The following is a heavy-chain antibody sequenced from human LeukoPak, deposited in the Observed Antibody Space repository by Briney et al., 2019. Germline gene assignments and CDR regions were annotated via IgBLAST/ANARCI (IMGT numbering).Heavy chain of an antibody. J-gene: IGHJ5*02. CDR3: ARDRVPAAIFSGFDP. CDR2: IYYSGST. D-gene: IGHD2-2*02. Sequence: SQTLSLTCAVSGGSISRGGYSWSWIRQPPGKGLEWIGYIYYSGSTYYNPSLKSRVTISVDTSKNQFSLKLSSVTAADTAVYYCARDRVPAAIFSGFDPWGQGTLVTVSS. CDR1: GGSISRGGYS. V-gene: IGHV4-31*11.